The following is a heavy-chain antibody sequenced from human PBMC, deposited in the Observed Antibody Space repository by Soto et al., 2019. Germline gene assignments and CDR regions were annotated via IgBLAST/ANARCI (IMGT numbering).Heavy chain of an antibody. V-gene: IGHV3-23*01. CDR3: AREGSDFSAWYRTYAFDI. CDR2: ISGHASYT. D-gene: IGHD6-13*01. J-gene: IGHJ3*02. CDR1: GFTFSSYA. Sequence: EVHLLESGGTLVQPGGSLRLSCTASGFTFSSYAMSWVRQAPGKGLVWVSSISGHASYTYYADSVKVRFTISRDNSKNTLYLQMNSLRAEDAALYYCAREGSDFSAWYRTYAFDIWGQGTMVTVSS.